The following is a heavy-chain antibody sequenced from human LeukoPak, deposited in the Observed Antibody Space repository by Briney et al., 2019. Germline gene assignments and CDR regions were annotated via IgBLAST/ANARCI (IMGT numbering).Heavy chain of an antibody. J-gene: IGHJ4*02. CDR1: GYTFTGYY. V-gene: IGHV1-2*02. CDR3: ARVSHSSSWYYFDY. Sequence: ASVKVSCKASGYTFTGYYMHWVRQAPGQGLEWMGWINPNSGGTNYAQKFQGRVTMTRDTSISTAYMELSRLRSDDTAVYYCARVSHSSSWYYFDYWGQGTLVTVSS. D-gene: IGHD6-13*01. CDR2: INPNSGGT.